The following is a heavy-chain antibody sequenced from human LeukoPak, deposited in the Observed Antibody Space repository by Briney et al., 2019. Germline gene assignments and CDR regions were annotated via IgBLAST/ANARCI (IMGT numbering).Heavy chain of an antibody. J-gene: IGHJ4*02. D-gene: IGHD1-1*01. V-gene: IGHV3-66*01. Sequence: GGSLRLSCAASGFTFSSYWMHWVRQAPGKGLEWVSVIYSGGSTYYADSVKGRFTISGDNSKNTLYLQMNSLRAEDTAVYYCARERKYDSNFDYWGQGTLVTVSS. CDR3: ARERKYDSNFDY. CDR1: GFTFSSYW. CDR2: IYSGGST.